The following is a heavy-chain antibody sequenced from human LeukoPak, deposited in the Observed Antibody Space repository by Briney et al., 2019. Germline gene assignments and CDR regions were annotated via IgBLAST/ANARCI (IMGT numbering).Heavy chain of an antibody. D-gene: IGHD5-24*01. CDR3: ARGMDYYMDV. V-gene: IGHV4-59*01. CDR1: GGSISSYY. Sequence: PSETLSLTCSVSGGSISSYYWSWLRQPPGKGLEWIGCVYYSGSTSYNPSLKSRVTISVDTSKNQFSLKLSSVTPADTAVYYCARGMDYYMDVWGKGTSVTVSS. J-gene: IGHJ6*03. CDR2: VYYSGST.